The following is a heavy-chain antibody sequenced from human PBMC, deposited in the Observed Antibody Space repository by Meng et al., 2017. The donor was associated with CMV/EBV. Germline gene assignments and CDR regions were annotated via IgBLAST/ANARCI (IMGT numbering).Heavy chain of an antibody. J-gene: IGHJ5*02. Sequence: GESLKISCAASGFTFSNYWMHWVRQAPGKGLVWVSRIKSDGSSTNYADSVKGRFTISRDNAKNTLYLQMNSLRAEDTAMYYCARVGGRRGSGDWGSGNWFDPWGQGTLVTVSS. D-gene: IGHD3-10*01. V-gene: IGHV3-74*01. CDR3: ARVGGRRGSGDWGSGNWFDP. CDR1: GFTFSNYW. CDR2: IKSDGSST.